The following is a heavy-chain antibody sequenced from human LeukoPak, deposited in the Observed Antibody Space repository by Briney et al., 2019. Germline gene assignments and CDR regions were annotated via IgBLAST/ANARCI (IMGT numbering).Heavy chain of an antibody. Sequence: GGSLRLSCAASGLTFSSYWMSWVRQAPGKGLEWVANVKQDGSEKYYVDSVKGRFTISRDNAKNSLYLQMNSLRAEDTAVYHCARVITGTNDAFDIWGQGTMVTVSS. V-gene: IGHV3-7*01. CDR3: ARVITGTNDAFDI. J-gene: IGHJ3*02. CDR2: VKQDGSEK. CDR1: GLTFSSYW. D-gene: IGHD1-20*01.